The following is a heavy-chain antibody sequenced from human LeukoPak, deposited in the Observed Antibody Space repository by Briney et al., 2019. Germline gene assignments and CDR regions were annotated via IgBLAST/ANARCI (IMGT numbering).Heavy chain of an antibody. CDR3: ASGDCSSTSFLIDY. V-gene: IGHV4-34*01. Sequence: SETLSLTCAVYGGSFSGYYWSWIRQPPGKGLEWIGEINHSGSTNYNPSLKSRVTISVDTSKNQFSLKLSSVTAADTAVYYCASGDCSSTSFLIDYWGQGTLVTVSS. D-gene: IGHD2-2*01. J-gene: IGHJ4*02. CDR2: INHSGST. CDR1: GGSFSGYY.